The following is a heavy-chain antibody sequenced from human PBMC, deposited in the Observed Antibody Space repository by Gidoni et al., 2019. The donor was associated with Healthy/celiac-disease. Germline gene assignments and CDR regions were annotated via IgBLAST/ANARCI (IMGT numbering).Heavy chain of an antibody. Sequence: QLQLQESGPGLVKPSETLSLTCTVSGGSISSSSYYGGWIRQPPGKGLEWIGSIYYSGSTYYNPSLKSRVTISVDTSKNQFSLKLSSVTAADTAVYYCARESDLIVVVTAAKNWFDPWGQGTLVTVSS. CDR3: ARESDLIVVVTAAKNWFDP. V-gene: IGHV4-39*07. CDR2: IYYSGST. J-gene: IGHJ5*02. CDR1: GGSISSSSYY. D-gene: IGHD2-21*02.